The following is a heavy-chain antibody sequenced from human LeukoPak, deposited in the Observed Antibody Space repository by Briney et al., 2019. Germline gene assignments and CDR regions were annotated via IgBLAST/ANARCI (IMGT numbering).Heavy chain of an antibody. CDR2: ISAYNGNT. J-gene: IGHJ4*02. CDR3: ARATTIAARFCFDY. V-gene: IGHV1-18*01. CDR1: GYTFTSYG. Sequence: ASVEVSCKASGYTFTSYGISWVRQAPGQGLEWMGWISAYNGNTNYAQKLQGRVTITADKSTSTAYMELSSLRSEDTAVYYCARATTIAARFCFDYWGQGTLVTVSS. D-gene: IGHD6-6*01.